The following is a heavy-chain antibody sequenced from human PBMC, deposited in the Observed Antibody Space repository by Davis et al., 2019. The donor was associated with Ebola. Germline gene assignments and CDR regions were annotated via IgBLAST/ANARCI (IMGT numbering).Heavy chain of an antibody. CDR2: ISGDGGRT. CDR3: ARAAVRFGDNNWFDP. D-gene: IGHD3-10*01. V-gene: IGHV3-43*02. J-gene: IGHJ5*02. CDR1: GFTFDDYA. Sequence: GESLKISCAASGFTFDDYAMHWVRQAPGKGLECVSLISGDGGRTYYADSVKGRFTISRDNAKNSLYLQMNSLRAEDTAVYYCARAAVRFGDNNWFDPWGQGTLVTVSS.